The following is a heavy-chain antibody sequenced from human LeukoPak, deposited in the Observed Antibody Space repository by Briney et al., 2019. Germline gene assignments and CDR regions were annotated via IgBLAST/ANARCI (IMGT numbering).Heavy chain of an antibody. J-gene: IGHJ6*03. CDR1: GFTFSSYW. V-gene: IGHV3-7*01. CDR3: ARDGGYSSSWYSPYYYYYMDV. CDR2: IKQDGSEK. D-gene: IGHD6-13*01. Sequence: PGGSLRLSCAASGFTFSSYWMSWVRQAPRKGLEWVAHIKQDGSEKYYVDSVKGRFTISRDNAKNSLYLQMNSLRAEDTAVYYCARDGGYSSSWYSPYYYYYMDVWGKGTTVTVSS.